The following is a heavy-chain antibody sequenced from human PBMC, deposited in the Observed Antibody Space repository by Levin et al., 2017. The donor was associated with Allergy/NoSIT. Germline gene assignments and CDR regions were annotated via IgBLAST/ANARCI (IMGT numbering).Heavy chain of an antibody. CDR3: ARVFLATVTTGGWFDP. CDR1: GYTFTSYG. D-gene: IGHD4-17*01. CDR2: ISAYNGNT. J-gene: IGHJ5*02. Sequence: ASVKVSCKASGYTFTSYGISWVRQAPGQGLEWMGWISAYNGNTNYAQKLQGRVTMTTDTSTSTAYMELRSLRSDDTAVYYCARVFLATVTTGGWFDPWGQGTLVTVSS. V-gene: IGHV1-18*01.